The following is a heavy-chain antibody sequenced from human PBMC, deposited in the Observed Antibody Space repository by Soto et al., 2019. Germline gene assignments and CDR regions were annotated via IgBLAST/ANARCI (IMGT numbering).Heavy chain of an antibody. CDR1: GFTFSSYG. V-gene: IGHV3-33*01. J-gene: IGHJ6*03. D-gene: IGHD4-17*01. CDR3: ARSPYGDYYYYYYIDV. CDR2: IWYDGSNK. Sequence: QVQLVESGGGVVQPGRSLRLSCAASGFTFSSYGMHWVRQAPGKGLEWVAVIWYDGSNKYYADSVKGRFTISRDNSKNTLYLQMNSLRAEDTAVYYCARSPYGDYYYYYYIDVWGKGTTVTGSS.